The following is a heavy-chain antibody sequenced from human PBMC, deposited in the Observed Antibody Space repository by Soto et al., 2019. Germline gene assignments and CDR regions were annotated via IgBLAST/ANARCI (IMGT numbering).Heavy chain of an antibody. D-gene: IGHD6-6*01. V-gene: IGHV4-4*07. CDR3: AXASRCKSEYECFAWLDF. Sequence: SETLSLTCTVSGGSISSLYWAWIRQPAGKGLKWIGRIFPSGDSNYNPSLPSRVSMSLDTSKNEFSLTMSSVTAADTAVYYCAXASRCKSEYECFAWLDFWGQGILVTVSS. CDR2: IFPSGDS. CDR1: GGSISSLY. J-gene: IGHJ4*02.